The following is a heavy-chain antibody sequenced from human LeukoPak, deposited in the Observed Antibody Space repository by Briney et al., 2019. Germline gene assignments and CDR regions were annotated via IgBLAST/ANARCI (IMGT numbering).Heavy chain of an antibody. CDR3: AKGGSSWSYYFDN. Sequence: GGSLRLSCAASRFTFSNYAMTWVRQTPGKGLEWVSAISASAGTTYYADSVKGRFTISRDNSKNTLYLQMNSLRVDDTALYYCAKGGSSWSYYFDNWGQGTLVTVSS. D-gene: IGHD6-13*01. CDR1: RFTFSNYA. CDR2: ISASAGTT. V-gene: IGHV3-23*01. J-gene: IGHJ4*02.